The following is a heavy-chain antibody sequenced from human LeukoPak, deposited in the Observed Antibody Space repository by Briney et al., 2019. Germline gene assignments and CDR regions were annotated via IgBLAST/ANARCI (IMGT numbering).Heavy chain of an antibody. CDR3: ARVHYYDSSGLYD. J-gene: IGHJ4*02. D-gene: IGHD3-22*01. CDR1: GFTVSSNY. CDR2: IYSGGST. Sequence: GGSLRLSCAAFGFTVSSNYMSWVRQAPGKGLEWVSVIYSGGSTYYADSVKGRFTISRDNSKNTLYLQMNSLRAEDTAVYYCARVHYYDSSGLYDWGQGTLVTVSS. V-gene: IGHV3-66*02.